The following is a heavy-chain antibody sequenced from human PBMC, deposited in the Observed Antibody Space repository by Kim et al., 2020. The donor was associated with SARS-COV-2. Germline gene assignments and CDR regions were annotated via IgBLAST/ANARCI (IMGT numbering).Heavy chain of an antibody. J-gene: IGHJ5*02. CDR1: GYTFTSYG. V-gene: IGHV1-18*01. Sequence: ASVKVSCKASGYTFTSYGISWVRQAPGQGLEWMGWISAYNGNTNYAQKLQGRVTMTTDKSTSTAYMELRSLRSDDTAVYYCAHTIAVAGDPANWFDPWGQGTLVTVSS. CDR2: ISAYNGNT. D-gene: IGHD6-19*01. CDR3: AHTIAVAGDPANWFDP.